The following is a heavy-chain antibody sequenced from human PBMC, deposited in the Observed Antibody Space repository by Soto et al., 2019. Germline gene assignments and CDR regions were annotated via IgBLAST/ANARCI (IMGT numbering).Heavy chain of an antibody. CDR1: EFTFSTSG. CDR2: INPSGSRT. J-gene: IGHJ2*01. CDR3: AKTPRGGDYGDWYFDL. Sequence: EVQLLESGGALVQPGGSLRLSCAASEFTFSTSGMTWVRLAPGRGLDYVSAINPSGSRTYYADSVKGRFTISRDNSKNALYLQMNSPRAEDTAIYFCAKTPRGGDYGDWYFDLGGRGTLVTVSS. V-gene: IGHV3-23*05. D-gene: IGHD4-17*01.